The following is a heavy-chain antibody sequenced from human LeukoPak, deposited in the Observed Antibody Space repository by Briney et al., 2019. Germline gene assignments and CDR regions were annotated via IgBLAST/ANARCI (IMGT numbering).Heavy chain of an antibody. D-gene: IGHD6-19*01. Sequence: GGSLRLSCAASGFTFSDYYMSWIRQAPGKGLEWVSYISSSGSTIYYADPVKGRFTISRDNAKNSLYLQMNSLRAEDTAVYYCARPPKGRGWYSVGPGARESFDYWGKGPRVTVPS. CDR2: ISSSGSTI. V-gene: IGHV3-11*01. CDR1: GFTFSDYY. J-gene: IGHJ4*02. CDR3: ARPPKGRGWYSVGPGARESFDY.